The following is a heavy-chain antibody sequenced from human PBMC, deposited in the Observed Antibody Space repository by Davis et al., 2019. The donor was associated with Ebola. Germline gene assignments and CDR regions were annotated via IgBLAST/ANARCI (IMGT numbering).Heavy chain of an antibody. J-gene: IGHJ1*01. CDR1: GFTFSTYA. CDR2: MSDDGTNK. Sequence: PGGSLRLSCVGSGFTFSTYAMRWVRQAPGKGLEWVALMSDDGTNKYYADSVKGRFTMSRDYFLNTVYLQMNNLRPEDTAVYYCARGANHFDRSALQHWGQGTLVTVSS. V-gene: IGHV3-30-3*01. D-gene: IGHD3-22*01. CDR3: ARGANHFDRSALQH.